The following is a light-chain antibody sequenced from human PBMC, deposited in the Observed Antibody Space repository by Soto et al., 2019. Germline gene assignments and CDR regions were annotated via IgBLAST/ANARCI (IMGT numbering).Light chain of an antibody. Sequence: EIVLTQSPGTLSLAPGERATLSCRASQSVNSGYLAWYQQKSGQAPRLLIFGASYGAAGVPDRFSGSGSGTDFTLTISRLEPEDFAVYYCHQYGSSQTFGQGTKVDIK. J-gene: IGKJ1*01. CDR3: HQYGSSQT. CDR1: QSVNSGY. V-gene: IGKV3-20*01. CDR2: GAS.